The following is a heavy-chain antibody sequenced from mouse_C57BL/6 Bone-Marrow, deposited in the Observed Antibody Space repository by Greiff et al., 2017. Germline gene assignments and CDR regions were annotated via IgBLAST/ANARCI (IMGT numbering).Heavy chain of an antibody. Sequence: QVLLKESGAELVKPGASVKMSCKASGYTFTTYPIEWMKQNHGKSLEWIGNFHPYNDDTKYNEKFKGKATLTVEKSSSTVYLELSRLTSDDSAVYYCARLNWDVGYFDYWGQVTTLTVSS. CDR1: GYTFTTYP. CDR2: FHPYNDDT. D-gene: IGHD4-1*01. V-gene: IGHV1-47*01. CDR3: ARLNWDVGYFDY. J-gene: IGHJ2*01.